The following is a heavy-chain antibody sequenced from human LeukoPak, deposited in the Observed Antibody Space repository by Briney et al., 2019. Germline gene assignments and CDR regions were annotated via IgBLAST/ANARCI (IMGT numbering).Heavy chain of an antibody. CDR1: GFTFNNYE. CDR2: IKSKADGATT. Sequence: GGSLRLSCAASGFTFNNYEMNWVRQASGKGLEWVGRIKSKADGATTDYAAPVKGRFTISRDDSENTLYLQMNSLKTEDTAFYYCTAGVPGGAYPFDSWGQGTLVTVSS. V-gene: IGHV3-15*01. J-gene: IGHJ4*02. D-gene: IGHD2-8*02. CDR3: TAGVPGGAYPFDS.